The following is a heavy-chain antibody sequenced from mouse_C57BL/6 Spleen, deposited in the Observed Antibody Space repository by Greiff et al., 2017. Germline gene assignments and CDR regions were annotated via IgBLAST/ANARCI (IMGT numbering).Heavy chain of an antibody. CDR3: ARSGLTSGYFDV. V-gene: IGHV1-80*01. CDR2: IYPGDGDT. D-gene: IGHD3-1*01. Sequence: VQLQQSGAELVKPGASVKISCKASGYAFSSYWMNWVKQRPGKGLEWIGQIYPGDGDTNYNGKFKGKATLTADKSSSTAYMQLSSLTSEDSAVYFCARSGLTSGYFDVWGTGTTVTVSS. CDR1: GYAFSSYW. J-gene: IGHJ1*03.